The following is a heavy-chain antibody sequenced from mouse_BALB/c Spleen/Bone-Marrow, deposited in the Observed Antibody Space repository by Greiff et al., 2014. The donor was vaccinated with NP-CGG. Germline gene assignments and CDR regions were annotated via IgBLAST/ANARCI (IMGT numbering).Heavy chain of an antibody. J-gene: IGHJ4*01. CDR3: ATARATSYAMDY. Sequence: QVQLQQSGAELVKPGASVKLSCKASGYTFTSYWMHWVKQRPGQGLEWIGEIDPSDSYTNYNQKFKGKATLTVDKSSSTAYMQLSSLTSEDSAVYYCATARATSYAMDYWGQGTSVPVSS. CDR2: IDPSDSYT. V-gene: IGHV1-69*02. CDR1: GYTFTSYW. D-gene: IGHD3-1*01.